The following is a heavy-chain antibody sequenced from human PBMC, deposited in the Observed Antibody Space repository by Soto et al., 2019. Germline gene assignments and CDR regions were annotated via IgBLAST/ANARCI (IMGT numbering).Heavy chain of an antibody. D-gene: IGHD1-26*01. CDR1: GGTFSSYA. V-gene: IGHV1-69*01. CDR3: ARKEGRGSYSYFDY. Sequence: QVQLVQSGAEVKKPGSSVKVSCKASGGTFSSYAISWVRQAPGQGLEWMGGSIPIFGTANYAQKFQGRVTITADQSTSTADTELSSLGSEDTGEYYCARKEGRGSYSYFDYWGQGTLVTVSS. J-gene: IGHJ4*02. CDR2: SIPIFGTA.